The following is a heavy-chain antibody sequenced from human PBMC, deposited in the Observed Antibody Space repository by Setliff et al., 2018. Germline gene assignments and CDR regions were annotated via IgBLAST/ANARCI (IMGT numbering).Heavy chain of an antibody. D-gene: IGHD6-25*01. V-gene: IGHV3-53*01. CDR1: GFIVSDRH. CDR2: IYNSDST. CDR3: ARGNSGGDY. Sequence: PGGSLRLSCAVSGFIVSDRHMTWLRQAPGKGLEWVSVIYNSDSTYYSDSVKGRFTISRDDSKNTLYLQMNSLRAEDTAVYYCARGNSGGDYWGQGTLVTVSS. J-gene: IGHJ4*02.